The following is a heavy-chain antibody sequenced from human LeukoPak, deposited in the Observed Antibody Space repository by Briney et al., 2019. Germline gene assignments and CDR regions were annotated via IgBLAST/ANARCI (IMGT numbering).Heavy chain of an antibody. CDR3: ARDFSDSGYNNWFDP. V-gene: IGHV3-7*01. CDR2: IRQDGGDQ. CDR1: GFTFSSYW. J-gene: IGHJ5*02. D-gene: IGHD5-12*01. Sequence: GGSLRLSCVGSGFTFSSYWMTWVRQAPGKGLEWVANIRQDGGDQYYVDSVKGRFTISRDNAKNSLYLQMNSLRAEDTAVYYCARDFSDSGYNNWFDPWGQGTLVTVSS.